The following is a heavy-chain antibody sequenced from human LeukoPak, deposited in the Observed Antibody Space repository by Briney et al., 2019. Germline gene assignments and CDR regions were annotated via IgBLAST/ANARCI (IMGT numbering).Heavy chain of an antibody. D-gene: IGHD3-16*01. CDR2: VRSDGSIK. J-gene: IGHJ4*02. CDR3: AKDRPEAYFDY. Sequence: GSLRLSCAASGFTFSSYGMHWVRQGPGKGLEWVAFVRSDGSIKYYADSVKGRFTISRDNSKNTLYLQMNSLRAEDTAVYFCAKDRPEAYFDYWGQGTLVTVSS. V-gene: IGHV3-30*02. CDR1: GFTFSSYG.